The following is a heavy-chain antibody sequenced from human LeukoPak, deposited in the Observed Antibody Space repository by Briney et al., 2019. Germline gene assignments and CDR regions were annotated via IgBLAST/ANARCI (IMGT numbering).Heavy chain of an antibody. V-gene: IGHV4-4*07. CDR1: GGSISSYY. CDR3: ARQLWTGTPDYFDY. Sequence: SETLSLTCTVAGGSISSYYWSWIRQPAGKGLEWIGRIYTSGRTNYHPSLKSRVTMSVDTSKNQFSLKLSSVTAADTAVYYCARQLWTGTPDYFDYWGQGTLVTVSS. D-gene: IGHD1-1*01. CDR2: IYTSGRT. J-gene: IGHJ4*02.